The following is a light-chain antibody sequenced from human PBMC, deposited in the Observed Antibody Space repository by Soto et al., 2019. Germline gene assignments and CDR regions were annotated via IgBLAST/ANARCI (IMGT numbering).Light chain of an antibody. J-gene: IGKJ1*01. Sequence: EIVMTHSPATLSGSPWGRSPLSVRASQSISDTLAWYQQKPGQAPRLLIYSASSGAAGFPARFSGSGSGTDFTLTISSLQSEDFAVYYCQQYNNWPWTFGQGTKVDIK. V-gene: IGKV3-15*01. CDR3: QQYNNWPWT. CDR2: SAS. CDR1: QSISDT.